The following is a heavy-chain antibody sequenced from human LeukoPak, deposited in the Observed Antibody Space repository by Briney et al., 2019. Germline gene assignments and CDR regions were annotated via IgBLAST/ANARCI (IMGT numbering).Heavy chain of an antibody. CDR1: GFTVSSNY. CDR2: IYSGGST. Sequence: GGSLRLSCAASGFTVSSNYMSWVRQAPGKGLEWVSLIYSGGSTYYADSVKGRFTISRDNSKNTLYLQMNSLRAEDTAVYFCAKDRFCSGAGCTDAFDMWGQGTMVTVSS. CDR3: AKDRFCSGAGCTDAFDM. V-gene: IGHV3-66*01. D-gene: IGHD2-15*01. J-gene: IGHJ3*02.